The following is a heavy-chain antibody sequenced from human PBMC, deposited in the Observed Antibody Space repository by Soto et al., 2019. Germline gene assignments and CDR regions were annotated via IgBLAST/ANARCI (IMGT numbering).Heavy chain of an antibody. CDR2: IIPIFGTA. V-gene: IGHV1-69*01. CDR1: GGTFSSYA. CDR3: ARDPLAYCGGDCPEDYYYGMDV. J-gene: IGHJ6*02. D-gene: IGHD2-21*02. Sequence: QVQLVQSGAEVKKPGSSVKVSCKASGGTFSSYAISWVRQAPGQGLEWMGGIIPIFGTAHYAQKFQGRVTITADESTSTGYMELSSLRSEDTAVYYCARDPLAYCGGDCPEDYYYGMDVWGQGTTVTVSS.